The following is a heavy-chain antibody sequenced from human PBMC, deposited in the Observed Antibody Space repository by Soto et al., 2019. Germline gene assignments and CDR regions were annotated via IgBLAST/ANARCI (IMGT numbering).Heavy chain of an antibody. J-gene: IGHJ4*02. D-gene: IGHD2-2*01. CDR2: IYPDDSDT. CDR1: GYTFTKYW. Sequence: GESLKISCKGSGYTFTKYWIGWVRQMPGKGLEWMGIIYPDDSDTRYSPSFRGQVTISADKSISTAYLQWSSLKASDTAIYYCARQYAAFDYWGQGTPVTVSS. V-gene: IGHV5-51*01. CDR3: ARQYAAFDY.